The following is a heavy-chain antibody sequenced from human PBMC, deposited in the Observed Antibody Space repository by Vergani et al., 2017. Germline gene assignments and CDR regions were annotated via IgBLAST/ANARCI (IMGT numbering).Heavy chain of an antibody. V-gene: IGHV4-39*07. Sequence: QLQLQESGPGLVKPSETLSLTCTVSGGSISSSSYYWGWIRQPPGKGLEWIGSNYYSGSTYYNPSLKSRVTISVDTSKNQFSLKLGSVTAADTAVYYCARDLAVAGPGALDYWGQGTLVTVSS. CDR1: GGSISSSSYY. CDR2: NYYSGST. D-gene: IGHD6-19*01. CDR3: ARDLAVAGPGALDY. J-gene: IGHJ4*02.